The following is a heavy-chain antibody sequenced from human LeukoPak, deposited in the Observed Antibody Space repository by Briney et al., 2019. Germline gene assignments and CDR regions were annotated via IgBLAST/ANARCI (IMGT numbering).Heavy chain of an antibody. CDR3: AKLTYSSGWYGNGMDV. CDR1: GFTLSSYA. J-gene: IGHJ6*02. V-gene: IGHV3-23*01. D-gene: IGHD6-19*01. CDR2: ISGSGGST. Sequence: GGSLRLSCAASGFTLSSYAMSWVRQAPGKGLEWVSAISGSGGSTYYADSVKGRFTISRDNSKNTLYLQMNSLRAEDTAVYYCAKLTYSSGWYGNGMDVWGQGTTVTVSS.